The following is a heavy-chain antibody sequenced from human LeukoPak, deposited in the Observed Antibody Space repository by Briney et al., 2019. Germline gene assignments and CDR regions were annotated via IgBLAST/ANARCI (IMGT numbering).Heavy chain of an antibody. J-gene: IGHJ4*02. CDR3: ARDSYDYVWGSSFPLDY. V-gene: IGHV3-74*01. CDR1: GFTFSSYW. CDR2: INSDGSST. Sequence: GGSLRLSCAASGFTFSSYWMHWVRQAPGNGLVWVSRINSDGSSTSYADSVKGRFTISRDNAKNTLYLQMNSLRAEDTAVYYCARDSYDYVWGSSFPLDYWGQGTLVTVSS. D-gene: IGHD3-16*01.